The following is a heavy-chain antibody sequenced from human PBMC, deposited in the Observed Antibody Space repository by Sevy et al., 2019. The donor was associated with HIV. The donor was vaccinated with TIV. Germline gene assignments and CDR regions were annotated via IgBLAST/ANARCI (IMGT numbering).Heavy chain of an antibody. CDR2: IYPGGSDT. V-gene: IGHV5-51*01. J-gene: IGHJ6*02. CDR3: ARHRRYYYDSSGYSYYGMDV. D-gene: IGHD3-22*01. CDR1: GYSFTSYW. Sequence: GESLKISCKGSGYSFTSYWIGWVRQMPGKGLEWMGIIYPGGSDTRYSPSFQGQVTISADKSISTAYLQWSSLKASDTAMYYCARHRRYYYDSSGYSYYGMDVWGQGTTVTVSS.